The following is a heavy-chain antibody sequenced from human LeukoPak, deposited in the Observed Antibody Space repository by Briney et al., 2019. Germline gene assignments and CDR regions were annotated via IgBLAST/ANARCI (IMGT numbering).Heavy chain of an antibody. CDR2: ISSSDSTI. Sequence: GGSLRLSCAASGFTFSSYEMNWVRQAPGEGLEWVSYISSSDSTIYYADSVKGRFTISRDNAKNSLYLQMNSLRAEDTAVYYCARLYEIIDNWGQGTLVTVSS. CDR1: GFTFSSYE. V-gene: IGHV3-48*03. J-gene: IGHJ4*02. CDR3: ARLYEIIDN. D-gene: IGHD3-3*01.